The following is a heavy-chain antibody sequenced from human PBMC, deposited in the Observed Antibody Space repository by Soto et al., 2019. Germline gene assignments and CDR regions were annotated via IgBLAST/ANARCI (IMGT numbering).Heavy chain of an antibody. CDR3: ARGGYSGIAAPRY. J-gene: IGHJ4*02. CDR1: GGTFSSYA. Sequence: VASVKVSCKASGGTFSSYAISWVRQAPGQGLEWMGGIIPIFGTANYAQKFQGRVTITADESTSTAYMELSSLRSEDTAVYYCARGGYSGIAAPRYWGQGTLVTVSS. D-gene: IGHD6-13*01. V-gene: IGHV1-69*13. CDR2: IIPIFGTA.